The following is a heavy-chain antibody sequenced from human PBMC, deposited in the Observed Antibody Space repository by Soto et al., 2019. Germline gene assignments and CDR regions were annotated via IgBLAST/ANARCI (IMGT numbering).Heavy chain of an antibody. V-gene: IGHV4-4*02. CDR3: ARVEQLGGHYYYYGMDV. CDR1: GGSISSSNW. CDR2: IYHSGST. J-gene: IGHJ6*02. Sequence: SETLSLTCAVTGGSISSSNWWSWVRQPPGKGLEWIGEIYHSGSTNYNPSLKSRVTISVDKSKNQFSLKLSSVTAADTAVYYCARVEQLGGHYYYYGMDVWGQGTTGTVS. D-gene: IGHD6-6*01.